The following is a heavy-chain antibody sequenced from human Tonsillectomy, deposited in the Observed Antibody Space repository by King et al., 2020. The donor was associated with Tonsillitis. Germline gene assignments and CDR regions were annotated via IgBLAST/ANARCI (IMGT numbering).Heavy chain of an antibody. D-gene: IGHD3-16*01. CDR1: GFTFDNTA. J-gene: IGHJ3*01. CDR2: INRGGHNT. CDR3: AKGWGSGGWFRGDAFDF. Sequence: EVQLVESGGGLVRPGGSLRLSCAVSGFTFDNTAMGWVRQAPGKGLEWLSSINRGGHNTYDAESVKGRFTISRDNSKNTLFLQMNDLRVDDTGVYYCAKGWGSGGWFRGDAFDFWGQGTVVTVSS. V-gene: IGHV3-23*04.